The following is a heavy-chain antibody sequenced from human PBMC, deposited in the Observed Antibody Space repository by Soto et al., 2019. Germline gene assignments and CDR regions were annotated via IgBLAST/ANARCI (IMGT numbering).Heavy chain of an antibody. CDR1: GYTFTSYG. V-gene: IGHV1-18*01. CDR3: ARDLLYSSRSTVRFDI. CDR2: ISAYNGNT. J-gene: IGHJ3*02. D-gene: IGHD6-13*01. Sequence: GASVKVSCKASGYTFTSYGISWVRQAPGQGLEWMGWISAYNGNTNYAQKLQGRVTLTTDTSTSTAYMELRSLRSDDTAVYYCARDLLYSSRSTVRFDIWGQGSMVTVSS.